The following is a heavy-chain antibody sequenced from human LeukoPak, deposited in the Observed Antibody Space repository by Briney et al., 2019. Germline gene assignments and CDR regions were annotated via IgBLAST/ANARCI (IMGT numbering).Heavy chain of an antibody. CDR3: AERWFRGRYYFDY. Sequence: SVKVSCKASGGTFSSYAISWVRQAPGQGLEWMGGIIPIFGTANYAQKFQGRVTITADESTSTAYMELSSLRSEDTAVYCCAERWFRGRYYFDYWGQGTLVTVSS. CDR1: GGTFSSYA. J-gene: IGHJ4*02. CDR2: IIPIFGTA. V-gene: IGHV1-69*01. D-gene: IGHD2-15*01.